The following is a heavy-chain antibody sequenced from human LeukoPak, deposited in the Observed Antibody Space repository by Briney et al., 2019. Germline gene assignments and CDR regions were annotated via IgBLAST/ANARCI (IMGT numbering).Heavy chain of an antibody. CDR3: ARGFDGYCSSTSCYRLRDPSNYAFDI. J-gene: IGHJ3*02. Sequence: SETLSLTCAVYGGSFSGYYWSWIRQPPGKGLEWIGEINHSGSTNYNPSLKSRVTISVDTSKNQFSLKLSSVTAADTAVYYCARGFDGYCSSTSCYRLRDPSNYAFDIWGQGTMVTVSS. CDR2: INHSGST. V-gene: IGHV4-34*01. D-gene: IGHD2-2*03. CDR1: GGSFSGYY.